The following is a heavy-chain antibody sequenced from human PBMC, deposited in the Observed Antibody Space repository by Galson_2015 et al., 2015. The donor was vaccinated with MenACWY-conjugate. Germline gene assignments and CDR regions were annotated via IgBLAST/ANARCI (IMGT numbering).Heavy chain of an antibody. Sequence: SLRLSCAASGFTISRYAMHWVRQAPGKGLGWVAVTSYDGSQKYYADSVKGRFTISRDNSKNTLYLQMNSLREEDTAVYYCARDQQGYNSSLYRSFDYWGQGTLVTVSS. CDR1: GFTISRYA. D-gene: IGHD5-18*01. CDR2: TSYDGSQK. V-gene: IGHV3-30*04. J-gene: IGHJ4*02. CDR3: ARDQQGYNSSLYRSFDY.